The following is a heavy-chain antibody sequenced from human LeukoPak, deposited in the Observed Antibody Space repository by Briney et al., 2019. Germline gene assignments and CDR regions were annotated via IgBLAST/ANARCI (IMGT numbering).Heavy chain of an antibody. Sequence: SETLSLTCAVYGGSFSGYYWSWIRQPPGKGLEWIGEINHSGSTNYNPSLKSRVTISVDTSKNQFSLKLSSVTAADTAVYYCARHRAAPAAIGYWGQGTLVTVSS. D-gene: IGHD2-2*01. CDR3: ARHRAAPAAIGY. J-gene: IGHJ4*02. CDR1: GGSFSGYY. V-gene: IGHV4-34*01. CDR2: INHSGST.